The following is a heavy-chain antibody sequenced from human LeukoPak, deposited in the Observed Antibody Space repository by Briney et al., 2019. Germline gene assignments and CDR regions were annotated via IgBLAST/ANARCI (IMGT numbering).Heavy chain of an antibody. CDR1: GFIFSNYG. V-gene: IGHV3-30*02. Sequence: GGSLRLSCAASGFIFSNYGMHWVRQAPGKGLEWVAFIRFDGTNQFYADSVKGRFTISRDNSKNTLYLQMNSLRAEDTAVYYCARGVRGSSWLSFDYWGQGTLVIVSS. CDR3: ARGVRGSSWLSFDY. J-gene: IGHJ4*02. D-gene: IGHD6-13*01. CDR2: IRFDGTNQ.